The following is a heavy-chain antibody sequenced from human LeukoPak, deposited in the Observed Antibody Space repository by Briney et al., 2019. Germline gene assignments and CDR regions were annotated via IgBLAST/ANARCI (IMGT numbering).Heavy chain of an antibody. Sequence: GGSLRLSCAASGVTFSSYGMTWVRQAPGKGLEWVAFIQYDGGTKNYADAVKGRFTISRDTSKNTLHLQMNSLRAEDTAVYYCAAEGRIAAEVAFDIWGQGTMVTVSS. CDR1: GVTFSSYG. CDR3: AAEGRIAAEVAFDI. D-gene: IGHD6-13*01. V-gene: IGHV3-30*02. CDR2: IQYDGGTK. J-gene: IGHJ3*02.